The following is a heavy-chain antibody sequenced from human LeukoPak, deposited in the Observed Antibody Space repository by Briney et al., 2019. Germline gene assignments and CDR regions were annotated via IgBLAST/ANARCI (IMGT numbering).Heavy chain of an antibody. CDR1: GFTFSSYS. CDR3: TQLSRGY. Sequence: GGSLRLSCAASGFTFSSYSMNWVRQAPGKGLECVGRMKPRGTTDDAEPMNDRFIVSRDDSKDTLYLQMNSLKAEDTGLYYCTQLSRGYWGQGTQVTVSS. V-gene: IGHV3-15*01. CDR2: MKPRGTT. J-gene: IGHJ4*02. D-gene: IGHD2-15*01.